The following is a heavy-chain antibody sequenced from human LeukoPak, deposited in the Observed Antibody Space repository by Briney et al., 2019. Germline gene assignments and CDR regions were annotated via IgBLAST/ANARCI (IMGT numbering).Heavy chain of an antibody. CDR1: GGSFSGYY. V-gene: IGHV4-34*01. D-gene: IGHD2-2*01. CDR3: ARELGYCSSTSCYNWFGP. Sequence: SETLSLTCAVYGGSFSGYYWSWIRQPPGKGLEWIGEINHSGSTNYNPSLKSRVTISVDTSKNQFSLKLSSVTAADTAVYYCARELGYCSSTSCYNWFGPWGQGTLVTVSS. CDR2: INHSGST. J-gene: IGHJ5*02.